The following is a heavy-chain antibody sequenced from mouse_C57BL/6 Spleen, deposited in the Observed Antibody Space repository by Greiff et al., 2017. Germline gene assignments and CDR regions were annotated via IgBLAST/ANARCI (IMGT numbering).Heavy chain of an antibody. CDR3: ATAQAFYYAMDY. V-gene: IGHV1-26*01. D-gene: IGHD3-2*02. CDR2: INPNNGGT. Sequence: EVKLQQSGPELVKPGASVKISCKASGYTFTDYYMNWVKQSHGKSLEWIGDINPNNGGTSYNQKFKGKATLTVDKSSSTAYMELRSLTSEDSAVYYCATAQAFYYAMDYWGQGTSVTVSS. J-gene: IGHJ4*01. CDR1: GYTFTDYY.